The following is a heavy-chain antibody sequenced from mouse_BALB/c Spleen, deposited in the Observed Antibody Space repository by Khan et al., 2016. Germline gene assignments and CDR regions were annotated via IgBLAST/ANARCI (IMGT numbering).Heavy chain of an antibody. J-gene: IGHJ4*01. D-gene: IGHD2-3*01. CDR1: GYTSSTHW. Sequence: QVQLKQSGAELMKPGASVKISCKATGYTSSTHWIEWVKQRPGHGLEWIGEILPGSGSVTYNEKFKDKATFTAETSSNTAYMQLSSLTSEDSAVYYCAKWLLGAMDYWGQGTSVTVSS. CDR2: ILPGSGSV. V-gene: IGHV1-9*01. CDR3: AKWLLGAMDY.